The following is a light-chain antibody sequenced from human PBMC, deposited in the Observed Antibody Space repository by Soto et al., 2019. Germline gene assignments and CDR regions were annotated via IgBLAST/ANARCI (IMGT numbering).Light chain of an antibody. CDR2: EVN. CDR3: SSSAGSNNVL. J-gene: IGLJ3*02. V-gene: IGLV2-8*01. CDR1: TSDVGGYNS. Sequence: QSVLTQPPSASGSPGQSVTISCTGTTSDVGGYNSVSWYQQHPGKAPKVMIFEVNKRPSGVPDWFSGSKSGNTASLTVSGLQAEDEADYYCSSSAGSNNVLFGGGTKVTVL.